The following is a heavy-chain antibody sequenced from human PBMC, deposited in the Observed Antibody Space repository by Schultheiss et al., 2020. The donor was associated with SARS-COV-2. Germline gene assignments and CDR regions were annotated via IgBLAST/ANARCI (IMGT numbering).Heavy chain of an antibody. CDR2: INPNSGGT. CDR1: GGTFSSYA. V-gene: IGHV1-2*02. D-gene: IGHD3-22*01. Sequence: ASVKVSCKASGGTFSSYAISWVRQAPGQGLEWMGWINPNSGGTNYAQKFQGRVTMTRDTSISTAYMELSRLRSDDTAVYYCAREHYYDSPYDYWGQGTLVTVSS. J-gene: IGHJ4*02. CDR3: AREHYYDSPYDY.